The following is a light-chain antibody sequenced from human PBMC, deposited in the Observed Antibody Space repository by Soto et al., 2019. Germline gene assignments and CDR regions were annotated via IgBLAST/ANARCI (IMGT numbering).Light chain of an antibody. CDR1: QRVTSNS. V-gene: IGKV3-20*01. J-gene: IGKJ5*01. Sequence: EIVLTQSPGTLSLSPGEIATLSCRASQRVTSNSLAWYQQKSGQAPRLFFYGASCRATGIPERFSGSGSGTEXTLTXXRLEPDDFAVYCCQQYGTSPPITFGQGTRLEIK. CDR3: QQYGTSPPIT. CDR2: GAS.